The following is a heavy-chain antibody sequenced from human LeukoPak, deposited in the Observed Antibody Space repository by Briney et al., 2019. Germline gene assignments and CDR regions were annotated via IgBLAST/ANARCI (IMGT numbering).Heavy chain of an antibody. Sequence: GESLKISCKGSGYSFTSYWIGWVRQMPGKGLEWMGIIYPSDSDTRYSPSFQGQVTISADKSISTAYLQWNSLKASDTATYHCARHSVRRTYYFDNWGQGTLVTVSS. CDR3: ARHSVRRTYYFDN. CDR2: IYPSDSDT. D-gene: IGHD3-10*02. J-gene: IGHJ4*02. V-gene: IGHV5-51*01. CDR1: GYSFTSYW.